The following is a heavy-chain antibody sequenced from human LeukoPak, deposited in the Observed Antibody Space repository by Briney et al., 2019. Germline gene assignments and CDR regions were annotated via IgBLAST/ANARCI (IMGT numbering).Heavy chain of an antibody. CDR2: IKTDGSEK. CDR3: ARDYTGYFP. CDR1: GFTFSSYW. V-gene: IGHV3-7*03. D-gene: IGHD3-9*01. Sequence: GGSLRLSCAASGFTFSSYWMSWVRQAPGKGLEWVANIKTDGSEKYYLDSVKGRFTISRDNAKNSLYLQMNSLRAEDTAAYYCARDYTGYFPWGQGTLVIVSS. J-gene: IGHJ5*02.